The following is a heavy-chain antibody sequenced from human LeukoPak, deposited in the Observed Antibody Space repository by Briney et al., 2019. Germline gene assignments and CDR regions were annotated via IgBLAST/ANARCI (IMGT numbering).Heavy chain of an antibody. J-gene: IGHJ5*02. CDR2: IGAYNGNT. D-gene: IGHD6-13*01. Sequence: GASVKVSCKASGYTFTSYGISWVRQAPGQGLEWMGWIGAYNGNTNYAQKLQGRVTMTTDTSTSTAYMELRSLRSDDTAVYYCARDSAAAGTVFTRFDPWGQGTLVTVSS. CDR3: ARDSAAAGTVFTRFDP. CDR1: GYTFTSYG. V-gene: IGHV1-18*01.